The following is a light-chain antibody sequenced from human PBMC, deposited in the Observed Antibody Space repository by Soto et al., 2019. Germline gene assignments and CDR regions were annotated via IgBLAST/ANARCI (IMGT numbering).Light chain of an antibody. Sequence: EVVLTQSPGTLSLSPGERATLSCRASQSVSSNYLAWFQQKPGQAPRLLIYGASRRATGIPDRFSGSGSGTDFTLTISGLEPEDFVVYYCQQYSSPPFTFGPGTKVDIK. J-gene: IGKJ3*01. CDR1: QSVSSNY. CDR2: GAS. CDR3: QQYSSPPFT. V-gene: IGKV3-20*01.